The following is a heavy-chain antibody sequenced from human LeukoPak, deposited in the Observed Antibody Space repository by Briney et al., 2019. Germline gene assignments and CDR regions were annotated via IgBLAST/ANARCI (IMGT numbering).Heavy chain of an antibody. CDR2: IWYDGSNK. J-gene: IGHJ4*02. CDR3: ARGIVGATHDYFDY. Sequence: GGSLRLSCAASGFTFSSYGMHWVRQAPGKGLEWVAVIWYDGSNKYYADSVKGRFTISRGNSKNTLYLQMNSLRAEDTAVYYCARGIVGATHDYFDYWGQGTMVTVSS. D-gene: IGHD1-26*01. CDR1: GFTFSSYG. V-gene: IGHV3-33*01.